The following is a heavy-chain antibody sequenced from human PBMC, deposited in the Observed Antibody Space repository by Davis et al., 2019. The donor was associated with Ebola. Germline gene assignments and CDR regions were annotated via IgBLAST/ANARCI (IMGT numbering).Heavy chain of an antibody. J-gene: IGHJ4*02. CDR1: GYTFNTYY. CDR3: ARDMTRDVDFWSGFYFFDS. D-gene: IGHD3-3*01. V-gene: IGHV1-46*02. Sequence: ASVTVSCKASGYTFNTYYMHWLRQAPGEGLEWVGVINPSSWSTSSSQRLQGRVTMTSDTYTSTVNMELTSLRSEDTAVYYCARDMTRDVDFWSGFYFFDSWGQGTLVIVSS. CDR2: INPSSWST.